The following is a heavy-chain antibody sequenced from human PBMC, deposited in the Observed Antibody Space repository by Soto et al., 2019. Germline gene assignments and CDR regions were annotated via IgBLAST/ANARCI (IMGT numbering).Heavy chain of an antibody. Sequence: GGSLRLSCAASGFTFSSYSMNWVRQAPGKGLQWISYISSSSNTIYYADSVKGRFTISRDYAKNTLYLQMNSLRAEDTAVYYCALSHTVTTDYWGQGTLVTVSS. V-gene: IGHV3-48*04. J-gene: IGHJ4*02. CDR2: ISSSSNTI. CDR3: ALSHTVTTDY. D-gene: IGHD4-17*01. CDR1: GFTFSSYS.